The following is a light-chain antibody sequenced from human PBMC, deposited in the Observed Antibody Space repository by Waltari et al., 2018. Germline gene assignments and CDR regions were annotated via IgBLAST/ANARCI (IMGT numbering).Light chain of an antibody. J-gene: IGLJ3*02. CDR1: SHSLSTTSY. Sequence: QTVVTQEPSLSVSPGGTVTLTCALRSHSLSTTSYATWYQQTPGQAPRTLVYKANARSSGVPDRFSGSILGNTAALTITGAQADDESDYYCALYMGSGIWVFGGGTRLTVL. CDR3: ALYMGSGIWV. CDR2: KAN. V-gene: IGLV8-61*01.